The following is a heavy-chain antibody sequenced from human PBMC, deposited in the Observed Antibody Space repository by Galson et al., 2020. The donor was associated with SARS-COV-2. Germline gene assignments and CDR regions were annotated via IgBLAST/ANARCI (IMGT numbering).Heavy chain of an antibody. V-gene: IGHV4-30-4*01. Sequence: SQTLSLTCTVSGGSISSGDYYWSWIRQPPGKGLAWTGYIYSSGSTYYNPSLKSRVTISVDTSKNHFALKLSSVTAADTAVYYCARAKRITIFGVVNWFDPWGQGTLVTVSS. CDR1: GGSISSGDYY. J-gene: IGHJ5*02. CDR2: IYSSGST. D-gene: IGHD3-3*01. CDR3: ARAKRITIFGVVNWFDP.